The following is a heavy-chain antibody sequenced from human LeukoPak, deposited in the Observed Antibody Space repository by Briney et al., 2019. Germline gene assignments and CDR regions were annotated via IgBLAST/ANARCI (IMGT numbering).Heavy chain of an antibody. Sequence: ASVKVSCKTSGYTFTSYDINWVRQATGQGLEWMGRMNPNSANTDYAQRFQGRVTMTRNTSISTAYMELSSLRSDDTAVYYCARGEWLRHFDYWGQGTLVTVSS. CDR1: GYTFTSYD. D-gene: IGHD5-12*01. J-gene: IGHJ4*02. V-gene: IGHV1-8*01. CDR3: ARGEWLRHFDY. CDR2: MNPNSANT.